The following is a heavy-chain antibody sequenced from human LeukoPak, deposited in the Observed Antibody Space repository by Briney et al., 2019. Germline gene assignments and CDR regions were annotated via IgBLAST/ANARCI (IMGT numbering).Heavy chain of an antibody. CDR3: AKDQNGDYDYFDY. Sequence: GGSLRLSCAASGFTFSSYAMSWVGQAPGKRLEWVSAISGSGGSTYYADSVKGRFTISRDNSKNTLYLQMNSLRAEDTAVYYCAKDQNGDYDYFDYWGQGTLVTVSS. J-gene: IGHJ4*02. D-gene: IGHD4-17*01. CDR2: ISGSGGST. V-gene: IGHV3-23*01. CDR1: GFTFSSYA.